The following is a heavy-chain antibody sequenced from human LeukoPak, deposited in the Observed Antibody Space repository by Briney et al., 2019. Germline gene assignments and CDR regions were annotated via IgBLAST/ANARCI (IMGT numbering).Heavy chain of an antibody. CDR3: ARGSLKSSADGFDF. V-gene: IGHV1-2*02. Sequence: ASVKVSCKASGYTFSDYYMHWVRQAPGQGLGWMGWINLNSGGANYAQSVQGSVALTRDTSITTSYMEVSMLTSDDTAVYYCARGSLKSSADGFDFWGQGTMVTVS. CDR2: INLNSGGA. CDR1: GYTFSDYY. J-gene: IGHJ3*01.